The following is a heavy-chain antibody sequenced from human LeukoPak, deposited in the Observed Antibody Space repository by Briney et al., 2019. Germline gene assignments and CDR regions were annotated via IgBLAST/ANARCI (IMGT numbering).Heavy chain of an antibody. J-gene: IGHJ3*01. D-gene: IGHD6-19*01. Sequence: SETLSLTGTDTGCSISSYYWSWIRQPPGKGLERLGYIYYSGSTKYNPSLKSRVTISADTSKNQLSLKLSSVTAADTAFYYCARPRGSGWYGAFDVWGQGTMVSVSS. CDR2: IYYSGST. V-gene: IGHV4-59*01. CDR3: ARPRGSGWYGAFDV. CDR1: GCSISSYY.